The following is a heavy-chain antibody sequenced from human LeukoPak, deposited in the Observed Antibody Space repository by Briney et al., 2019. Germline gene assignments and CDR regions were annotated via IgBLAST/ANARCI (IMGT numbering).Heavy chain of an antibody. CDR3: ARHMRVVVPAAMPPFDY. V-gene: IGHV4-59*01. J-gene: IGHJ4*02. D-gene: IGHD2-2*01. CDR2: IYYSGST. CDR1: GGSISSYY. Sequence: SGTLSLTCTVSGGSISSYYWSWIRQPPGKGLEWIGYIYYSGSTNYNPSLKSRVTISVDTSKNQFSLKLSSVTAADTAVYYCARHMRVVVPAAMPPFDYWGQGTLVTVSS.